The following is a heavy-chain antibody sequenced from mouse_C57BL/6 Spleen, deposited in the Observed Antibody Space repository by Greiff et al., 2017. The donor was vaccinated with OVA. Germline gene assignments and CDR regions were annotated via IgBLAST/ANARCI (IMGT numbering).Heavy chain of an antibody. D-gene: IGHD1-1*01. J-gene: IGHJ3*01. CDR2: IDPETGGT. CDR3: TRPGSSSWFAD. V-gene: IGHV1-15*01. Sequence: VQLVESGAELVRPGASVTLSCKASGYTFTDYEMHWVKQTPVHGLEWIGAIDPETGGTAYNQKFKGKAILTADKSSSTAYMELRSLTSEDSAVYYCTRPGSSSWFADWGQGTLVTVSA. CDR1: GYTFTDYE.